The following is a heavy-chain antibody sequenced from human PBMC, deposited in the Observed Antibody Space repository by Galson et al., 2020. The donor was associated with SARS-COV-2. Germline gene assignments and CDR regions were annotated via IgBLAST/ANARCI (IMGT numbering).Heavy chain of an antibody. CDR2: IDPSDSYT. V-gene: IGHV5-10-1*01. J-gene: IGHJ1*01. CDR1: GYSFTSYW. CDR3: ARHPRYYYDSSCYYQRPGYIQH. D-gene: IGHD3-22*01. Sequence: HGESLKISCKGSGYSFTSYWISWVRQMPGKGLEWMGRIDPSDSYTNYSPSFQGHLTISADKSISTAYLQWSSLKASDTAMYYCARHPRYYYDSSCYYQRPGYIQHWGQGTLVTVSS.